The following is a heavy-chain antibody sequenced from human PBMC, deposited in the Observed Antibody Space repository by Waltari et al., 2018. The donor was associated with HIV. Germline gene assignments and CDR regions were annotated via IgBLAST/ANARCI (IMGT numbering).Heavy chain of an antibody. CDR2: MNPNSGGT. J-gene: IGHJ5*02. V-gene: IGHV1-2*02. CDR1: GYAFTAYY. CDR3: SRGGTILTGYYPSGVS. Sequence: QVQLVQSGAEVKKPGASVKVSCKGSGYAFTAYYIHWVRQAPGQGLEWMGWMNPNSGGTNYPQKFKGRVTMTRDTSIKTAYLQLSGLTSDDTALYWCSRGGTILTGYYPSGVSWGQGTPVTVSS. D-gene: IGHD3-9*01.